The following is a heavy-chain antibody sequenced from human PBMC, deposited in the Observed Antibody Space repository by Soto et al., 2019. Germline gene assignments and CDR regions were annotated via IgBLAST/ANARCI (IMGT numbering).Heavy chain of an antibody. CDR1: GYTFNSYG. CDR3: ARAEGYDFWSGYPGAIHGMDV. V-gene: IGHV1-18*04. J-gene: IGHJ6*02. D-gene: IGHD3-3*01. Sequence: ASVKVSSKASGYTFNSYGISWLRHAPGEGLERMGGMRAYNGNTNKAQKLQGRVTMTTDTSTSTAYMELRSLRSDDTAVYSCARAEGYDFWSGYPGAIHGMDVWRQGTTDTVSS. CDR2: MRAYNGNT.